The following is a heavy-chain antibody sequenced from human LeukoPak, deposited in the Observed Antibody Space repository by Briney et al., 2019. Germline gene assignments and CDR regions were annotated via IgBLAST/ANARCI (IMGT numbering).Heavy chain of an antibody. Sequence: GGSLRLSCAASGFTFSSYAMSWLRQAPGKGLEWVSGISGGGGDTYYADSVKGRFTISRDNSKNTLYLQMNSLRAEDTAVYYCAKVPNHWDIVVNGGFDYWGPGTLVTVSS. CDR3: AKVPNHWDIVVNGGFDY. CDR1: GFTFSSYA. J-gene: IGHJ4*02. V-gene: IGHV3-23*01. CDR2: ISGGGGDT. D-gene: IGHD2-2*01.